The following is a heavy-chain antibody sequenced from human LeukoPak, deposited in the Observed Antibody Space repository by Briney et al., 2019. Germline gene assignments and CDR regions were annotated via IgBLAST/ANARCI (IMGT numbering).Heavy chain of an antibody. CDR3: ASIGTVYGSAI. D-gene: IGHD3-10*01. Sequence: PSETLSLTCAVYGGSFSGYYWSWIRQPPGKGLEWIGEINHSGSTNYNPSLKSRVTISVDTSKNQFSLKLSSVTAADTAVYYCASIGTVYGSAIWGQGTLVTVSS. J-gene: IGHJ4*02. CDR2: INHSGST. V-gene: IGHV4-34*01. CDR1: GGSFSGYY.